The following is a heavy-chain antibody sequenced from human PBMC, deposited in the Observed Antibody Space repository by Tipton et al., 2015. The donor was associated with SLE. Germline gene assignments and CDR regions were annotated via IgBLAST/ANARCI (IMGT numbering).Heavy chain of an antibody. J-gene: IGHJ6*02. Sequence: TLSLTCAVSGYSITRAYFWGWVRQPTGKGLEWVESFSHTGTTNYNPSLESRVTKSEDSSKNRFSLKLTSVTAADTAVYYCARDLSGSFYNSLYPRGVDVWGQGTTVTVSS. V-gene: IGHV4-38-2*02. CDR3: ARDLSGSFYNSLYPRGVDV. CDR1: GYSITRAYF. CDR2: FSHTGTT. D-gene: IGHD3-10*01.